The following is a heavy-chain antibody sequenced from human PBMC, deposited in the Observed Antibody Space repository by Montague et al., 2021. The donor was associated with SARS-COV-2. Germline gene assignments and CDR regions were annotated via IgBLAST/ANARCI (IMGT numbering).Heavy chain of an antibody. CDR3: ARGVPPVY. Sequence: SLRLSCAASGFTFSDYYMSWIRQAPGEGLEWVSYISSTSSYTNYPDSVKGRFTVSRDNAKSSLYLHMNSLRPEDTAVYYCARGVPPVYWGQGTLVTVSS. CDR1: GFTFSDYY. J-gene: IGHJ4*02. D-gene: IGHD2-2*01. CDR2: ISSTSSYT. V-gene: IGHV3-11*05.